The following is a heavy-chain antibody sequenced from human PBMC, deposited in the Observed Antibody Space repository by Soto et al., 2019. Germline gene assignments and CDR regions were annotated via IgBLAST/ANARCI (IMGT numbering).Heavy chain of an antibody. V-gene: IGHV3-23*01. CDR1: GFTFRDFA. Sequence: PGGSLRLSCAPSGFTFRDFAMIWVRQAPGKRLEWVSAISGSGETPYYADSVKGRFIISRDNAKNSLYLQMNSLRAEDTAVYYCARDHKGGYYYYGMDVWGQGTTVTVSS. CDR3: ARDHKGGYYYYGMDV. CDR2: ISGSGETP. J-gene: IGHJ6*02.